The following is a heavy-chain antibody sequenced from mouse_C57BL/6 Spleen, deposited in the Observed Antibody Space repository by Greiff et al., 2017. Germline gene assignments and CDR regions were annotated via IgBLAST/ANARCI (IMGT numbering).Heavy chain of an antibody. D-gene: IGHD4-1*01. V-gene: IGHV1-26*01. J-gene: IGHJ3*01. CDR2: INPNNGGT. CDR3: ARGNSANWDAY. CDR1: GYTFTDYY. Sequence: EVQLQQSGPELVKPGASVKISCKASGYTFTDYYMNWVKQSHGKSLEWIGDINPNNGGTSYNQKFKGKATLTVDKSSSTAYMELRSLTSEDSAVYYCARGNSANWDAYWGQGTLVTVSA.